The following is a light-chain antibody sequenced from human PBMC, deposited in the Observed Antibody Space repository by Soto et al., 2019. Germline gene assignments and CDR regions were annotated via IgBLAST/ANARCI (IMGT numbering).Light chain of an antibody. Sequence: QSALTQPPSASRSPGQSVTISCTGTSSDVGNYNFVSWFQSRPGEVPKLLIYQVNERPSGVPDRFSGSKFGNSASLTVSGLQAEDEADYYCSSYAGSNNFIVFGGGTKLTVL. J-gene: IGLJ3*02. V-gene: IGLV2-8*01. CDR3: SSYAGSNNFIV. CDR1: SSDVGNYNF. CDR2: QVN.